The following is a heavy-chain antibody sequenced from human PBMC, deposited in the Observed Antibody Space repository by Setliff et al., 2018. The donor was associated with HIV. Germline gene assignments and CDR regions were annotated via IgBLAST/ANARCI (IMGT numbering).Heavy chain of an antibody. CDR3: ARMPKSYDILTGYVDY. CDR1: GYTFSGYY. V-gene: IGHV1-2*02. CDR2: INPNSGAT. D-gene: IGHD3-9*01. J-gene: IGHJ4*02. Sequence: ASVKVSCKASGYTFSGYYLHWVRRAPGQGLEWMGWINPNSGATNYAQSFQGRVTMTRDTSITTAYLDLSRLRSDDTAVYYCARMPKSYDILTGYVDYWGQGTLVTVSS.